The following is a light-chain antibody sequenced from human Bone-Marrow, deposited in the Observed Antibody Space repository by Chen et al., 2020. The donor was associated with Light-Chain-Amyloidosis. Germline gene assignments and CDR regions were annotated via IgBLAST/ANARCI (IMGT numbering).Light chain of an antibody. CDR3: NSRDSSGNHLVV. CDR2: GKN. V-gene: IGLV3-19*01. CDR1: SLRSYY. Sequence: SSELTQDPAVSVALGQTVRITCQGDSLRSYYASWYQQKPGQAPVLVIYGKNNRPSGIPDRFSGSSSGNTASLTITGAQADDEADYYCNSRDSSGNHLVVFGGGPKLTVL. J-gene: IGLJ2*01.